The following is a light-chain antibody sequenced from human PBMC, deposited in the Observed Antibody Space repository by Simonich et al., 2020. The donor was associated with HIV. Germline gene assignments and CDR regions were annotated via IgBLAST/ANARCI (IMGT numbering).Light chain of an antibody. CDR1: ALPKQY. Sequence: SYELTQPPSVSVSPGQTARITCSGDALPKQYAHWYQQKPGQAPVLVIYKDSERPSGIPERFSGSSSGTTVTLTISGAQVEDEADYYCYSAADNNLVFGGGTKLTVL. J-gene: IGLJ3*02. CDR2: KDS. CDR3: YSAADNNLV. V-gene: IGLV3-27*01.